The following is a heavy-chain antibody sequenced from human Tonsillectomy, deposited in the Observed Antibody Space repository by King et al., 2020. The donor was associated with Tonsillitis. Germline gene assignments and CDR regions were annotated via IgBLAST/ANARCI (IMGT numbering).Heavy chain of an antibody. CDR2: INHSGST. CDR3: ARLSTYYYDSSGYYLFDY. J-gene: IGHJ4*02. CDR1: GGSFSGYY. Sequence: VQLQQWGAGLLKPSETLSLTCAVYGGSFSGYYWSWIRQPPGKGLEWIGEINHSGSTNYNPSLKCRVTISVDTSKNQFSLKLSSVTAADTAVYYCARLSTYYYDSSGYYLFDYWGQGTLVTVSS. D-gene: IGHD3-22*01. V-gene: IGHV4-34*01.